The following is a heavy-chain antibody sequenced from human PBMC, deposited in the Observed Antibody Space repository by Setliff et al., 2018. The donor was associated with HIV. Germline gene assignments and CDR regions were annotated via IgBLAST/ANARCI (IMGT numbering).Heavy chain of an antibody. CDR2: IYSDDYT. V-gene: IGHV3-66*01. CDR1: GFNVNNKY. Sequence: GGSLRLSCAASGFNVNNKYMSWVRQAPGKGLEWVSIIYSDDYTKYADSLKGRFTISRDNSKKTLYLQMNSLRAEDTAVYYCARDPGRYNGMDVWGQGTTVTVSS. CDR3: ARDPGRYNGMDV. J-gene: IGHJ6*02. D-gene: IGHD1-20*01.